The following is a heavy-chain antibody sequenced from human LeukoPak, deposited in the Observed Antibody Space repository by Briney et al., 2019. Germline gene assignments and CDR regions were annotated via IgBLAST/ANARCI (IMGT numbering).Heavy chain of an antibody. D-gene: IGHD5-18*01. V-gene: IGHV4-59*01. CDR3: ARGMDTAMVKYYFDY. CDR1: GGSISSYY. Sequence: PSETLSLTCTVSGGSISSYYWSWIRQPPGKGLEWIGYIYYSGSTNYNPSLKSRVTISVDTSKNQFSLKLSSVTAADTAVYYCARGMDTAMVKYYFDYWGQGTLVTVSS. CDR2: IYYSGST. J-gene: IGHJ4*02.